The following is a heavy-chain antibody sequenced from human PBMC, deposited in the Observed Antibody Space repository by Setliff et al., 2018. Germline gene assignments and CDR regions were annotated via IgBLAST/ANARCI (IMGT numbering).Heavy chain of an antibody. CDR3: ARVGGYASAWHGIEAFDI. Sequence: ASVKVSCKTSGFGFTTFGFSWVRQAPGQGLEWLGSISPYSGNTNYPQWLQGRVTMTRDTSIDTAYMEVNRLTHDDTAVYYCARVGGYASAWHGIEAFDIWGQGTKVTVSS. CDR2: ISPYSGNT. J-gene: IGHJ3*02. D-gene: IGHD6-19*01. CDR1: GFGFTTFG. V-gene: IGHV1-18*01.